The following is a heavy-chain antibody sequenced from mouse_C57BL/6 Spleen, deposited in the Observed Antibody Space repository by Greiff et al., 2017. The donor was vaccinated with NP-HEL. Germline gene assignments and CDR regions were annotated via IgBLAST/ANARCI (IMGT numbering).Heavy chain of an antibody. D-gene: IGHD1-1*01. J-gene: IGHJ2*01. CDR1: GFNIKDYY. Sequence: VQLKESGAELVRPGASVKLSCTASGFNIKDYYMHWVKQRPEQGLEWIGRIDPEDGDTEYAPKFQGKATMTADTSSNTAYLQLSSLTSEDTAVYYCTRFITTVVATYYFDYWGQGTTLTVSS. CDR3: TRFITTVVATYYFDY. CDR2: IDPEDGDT. V-gene: IGHV14-1*01.